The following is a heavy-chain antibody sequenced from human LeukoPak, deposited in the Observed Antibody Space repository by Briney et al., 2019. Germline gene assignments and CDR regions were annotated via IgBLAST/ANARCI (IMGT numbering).Heavy chain of an antibody. CDR1: GFTFSSYG. D-gene: IGHD3-3*01. J-gene: IGHJ4*02. CDR3: AKGSGYLDY. CDR2: ISGSVGST. Sequence: VGTLRLSCAASGFTFSSYGMSWVRQAAGRGLEWVSAISGSVGSTYYADSVKGRFTISRDNSKNKVYLQMNSMRAEDTAVYYCAKGSGYLDYWGQGTLVTVSS. V-gene: IGHV3-23*01.